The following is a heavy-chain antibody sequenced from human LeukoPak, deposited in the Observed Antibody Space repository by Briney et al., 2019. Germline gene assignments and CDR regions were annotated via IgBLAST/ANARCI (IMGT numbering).Heavy chain of an antibody. D-gene: IGHD3-22*01. V-gene: IGHV4-39*07. CDR1: GGPISSSHYY. J-gene: IGHJ5*02. CDR2: IYNSGST. Sequence: SETLSLTCTVSGGPISSSHYYWDWVRQPPGKGLEWIGNIYNSGSTYYNPSLKRRVTISIDTSKNQFSLKLSSVTAADTAMYYCARDLYYGSNLRLFDPWGQGTLVTVST. CDR3: ARDLYYGSNLRLFDP.